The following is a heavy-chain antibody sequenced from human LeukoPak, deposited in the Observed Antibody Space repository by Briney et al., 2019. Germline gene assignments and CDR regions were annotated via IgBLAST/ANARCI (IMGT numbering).Heavy chain of an antibody. V-gene: IGHV3-48*01. CDR2: ISGSSSTI. CDR1: GFTFSSYS. D-gene: IGHD3-22*01. J-gene: IGHJ4*02. Sequence: GGSLILSCAASGFTFSSYSMNWARQAPGKGLEWGSYISGSSSTIYYADSVKGRFTISRDNGKNTLYLQMNSLRAEDTAVYYCARGSTYYDSSGQVPFDYWGQGTLVTVSS. CDR3: ARGSTYYDSSGQVPFDY.